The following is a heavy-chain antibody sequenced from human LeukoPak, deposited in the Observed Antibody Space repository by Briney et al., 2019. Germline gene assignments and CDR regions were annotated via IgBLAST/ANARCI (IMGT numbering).Heavy chain of an antibody. CDR2: IYSGGST. CDR1: GFTVSSNY. CDR3: AKDSYSHNGIYDALDI. J-gene: IGHJ3*02. Sequence: GGSLRLSCAASGFTVSSNYMSWVRQAPGKGLEWVSVIYSGGSTYYADSVKGRFTISRDDSKNTLFLQMNSLRADDTAIYYCAKDSYSHNGIYDALDIWGQGTMVTVSS. V-gene: IGHV3-53*01. D-gene: IGHD2-8*01.